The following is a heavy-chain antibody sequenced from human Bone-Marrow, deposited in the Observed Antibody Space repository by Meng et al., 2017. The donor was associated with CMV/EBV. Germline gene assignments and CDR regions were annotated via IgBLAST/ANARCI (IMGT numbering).Heavy chain of an antibody. CDR3: TRDIGGVGEY. V-gene: IGHV3-74*01. Sequence: GESLKISCAASGFSFSKYWMHWVRQVPGKGLVWVSRTNEEGTITNYADSVKGRFTISRDNAKNTMYLQMNSLKVEDTAIYYCTRDIGGVGEYWGQGTLVPVSS. CDR2: TNEEGTIT. J-gene: IGHJ4*02. D-gene: IGHD3-3*01. CDR1: GFSFSKYW.